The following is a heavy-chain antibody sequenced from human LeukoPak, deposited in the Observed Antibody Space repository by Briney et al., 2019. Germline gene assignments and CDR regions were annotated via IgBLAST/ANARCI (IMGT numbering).Heavy chain of an antibody. D-gene: IGHD2/OR15-2a*01. CDR2: IKQDGSEK. V-gene: IGHV3-7*01. Sequence: PGGSLRLSCAASGFTFSSYGMHWVRQAPGKGLEWVANIKQDGSEKYYVDSVKGRFTISRDNAKKSLYLQMNSLRAEDAAVYYCASGFFYYYYMAVWGKGTTVTVSS. CDR3: ASGFFYYYYMAV. CDR1: GFTFSSYG. J-gene: IGHJ6*03.